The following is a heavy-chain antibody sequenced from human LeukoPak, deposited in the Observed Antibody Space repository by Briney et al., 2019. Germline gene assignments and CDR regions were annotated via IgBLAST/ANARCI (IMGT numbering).Heavy chain of an antibody. CDR3: TRDEGATVATYRFDF. CDR1: GFDFRNDY. J-gene: IGHJ4*02. V-gene: IGHV3-7*01. CDR2: IKYDGSYT. D-gene: IGHD4-23*01. Sequence: GSSLRLSCESTGFDFRNDYMSWVRQTQGDGVEWVANIKYDGSYTNYNHSVKGRLTLSRDNAKSSVYLQMNSLRAEDTAAYYCTRDEGATVATYRFDFWGRGTLVTVSS.